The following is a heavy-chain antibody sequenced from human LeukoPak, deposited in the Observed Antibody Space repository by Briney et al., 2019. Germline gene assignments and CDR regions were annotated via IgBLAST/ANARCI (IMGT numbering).Heavy chain of an antibody. CDR2: IYYSGST. Sequence: PSETLSLTCTVSGGSISSSGYYWGWIRQPPGKGLEWIGSIYYSGSTYYNPSLKSRVTISVDTSKNQFSLKLSSVTAADTAVYYCARDPDYSNYKFDYWGRGTLVTVSS. V-gene: IGHV4-39*07. J-gene: IGHJ4*02. D-gene: IGHD4-11*01. CDR3: ARDPDYSNYKFDY. CDR1: GGSISSSGYY.